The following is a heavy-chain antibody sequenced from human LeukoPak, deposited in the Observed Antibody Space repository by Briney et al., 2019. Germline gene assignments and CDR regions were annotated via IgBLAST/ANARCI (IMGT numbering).Heavy chain of an antibody. CDR2: IKQDGSEK. CDR3: ARRRYSGGSHHFDY. D-gene: IGHD1-26*01. Sequence: GGSLRLSCAASKFTFSTYWMSWVRQAPGKGLEWVANIKQDGSEKYYVDSVKGRFTISRDNAKNSLYLQMNSLRAEDTAVYYCARRRYSGGSHHFDYWGLGTLVTVSS. J-gene: IGHJ4*02. CDR1: KFTFSTYW. V-gene: IGHV3-7*01.